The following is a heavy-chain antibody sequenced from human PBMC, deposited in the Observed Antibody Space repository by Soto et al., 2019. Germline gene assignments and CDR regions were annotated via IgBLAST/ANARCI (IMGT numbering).Heavy chain of an antibody. J-gene: IGHJ4*02. V-gene: IGHV4-59*01. D-gene: IGHD1-1*01. CDR2: IYYSGST. CDR3: ARLATRYYFDY. Sequence: QVQLQESGPGLVKPSETLSLTCTVSGGSISSYYWSWIRQPPGKGLEWIGYIYYSGSTNYNPSLKSRVTRSVDTSKNQFSLKMSSVTAADTAVYYCARLATRYYFDYWGQGTLVTVSS. CDR1: GGSISSYY.